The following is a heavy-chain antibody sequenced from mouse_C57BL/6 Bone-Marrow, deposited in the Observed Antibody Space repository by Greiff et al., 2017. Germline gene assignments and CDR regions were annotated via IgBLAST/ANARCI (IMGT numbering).Heavy chain of an antibody. CDR2: IDPANGNT. D-gene: IGHD2-4*01. CDR3: ARMGLRSWYFDV. Sequence: EVQLQQSVAELVRPGASVKLSCTASGFNIKNTYMPWVKQRPEQGLEWIGRIDPANGNTNYAPKFKGKATITADTSSNTAYLQLSSLTSEDTAIYYCARMGLRSWYFDVWGPGTTVTVSS. V-gene: IGHV14-3*01. CDR1: GFNIKNTY. J-gene: IGHJ1*01.